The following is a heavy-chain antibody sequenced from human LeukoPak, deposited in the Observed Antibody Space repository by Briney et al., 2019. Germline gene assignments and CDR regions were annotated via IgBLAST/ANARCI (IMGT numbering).Heavy chain of an antibody. CDR2: MFSSGGDT. Sequence: SETLSLTCTVSGGXIINTYWSWIRQASGKGLEWIAYMFSSGGDTNYNPFLKSRVTMSIDTSNNQFSLTLTSVTAADTAVYFCARGHYDFNAWGQGILVTVSS. J-gene: IGHJ5*02. V-gene: IGHV4-59*08. CDR1: GGXIINTY. CDR3: ARGHYDFNA. D-gene: IGHD3-3*01.